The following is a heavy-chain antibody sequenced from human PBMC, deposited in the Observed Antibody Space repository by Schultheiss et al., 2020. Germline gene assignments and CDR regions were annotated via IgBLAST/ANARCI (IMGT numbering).Heavy chain of an antibody. J-gene: IGHJ4*02. CDR3: ARVGIAAALLRNDY. D-gene: IGHD6-13*01. Sequence: GGSLRLSCAASGFTFSSYAMHWVRQATGKGLEWVSGISWNSGSIGYADSVKGRFTISRDNAKNSLYLQMNSLRAEDTAVYYCARVGIAAALLRNDYWGQGTLVTVSS. V-gene: IGHV3-21*01. CDR2: ISWNSGSI. CDR1: GFTFSSYA.